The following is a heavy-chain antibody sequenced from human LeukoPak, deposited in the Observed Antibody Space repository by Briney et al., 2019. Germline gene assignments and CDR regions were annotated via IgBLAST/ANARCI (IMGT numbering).Heavy chain of an antibody. CDR3: ARDRFGGGPAARFDP. V-gene: IGHV4-30-4*08. CDR2: IYYSGST. CDR1: GGSISSGDYY. J-gene: IGHJ5*02. Sequence: SQTLSLTCSVSGGSISSGDYYWSWIRQPPGKGLEWIGYIYYSGSTYYNPSLKSRVTISVDTSKTQFSLKLSSVTAADTAVYYCARDRFGGGPAARFDPWGQGTLVTVSS. D-gene: IGHD2-2*01.